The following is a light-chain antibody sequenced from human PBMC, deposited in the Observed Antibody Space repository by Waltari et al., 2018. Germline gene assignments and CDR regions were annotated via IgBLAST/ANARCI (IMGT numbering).Light chain of an antibody. CDR2: DDS. V-gene: IGLV3-21*02. CDR3: QVWDSSGDLLVI. CDR1: NIEAKS. J-gene: IGLJ2*01. Sequence: SYVLTQPHSGSVAPGQTARITCGGDNIEAKSVHWYQQKPGQAPVVVVFDDSDRPSGIPERFSGANSGNTATLTISRVEGGDEADYFCQVWDSSGDLLVIFGGGTKLTVL.